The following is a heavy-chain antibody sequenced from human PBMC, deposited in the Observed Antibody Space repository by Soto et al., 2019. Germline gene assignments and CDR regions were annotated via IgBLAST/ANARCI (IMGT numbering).Heavy chain of an antibody. CDR2: INHSGST. CDR3: ARGRVPSYYYGMDV. J-gene: IGHJ6*02. CDR1: GGSFSGYY. V-gene: IGHV4-34*01. Sequence: PSETLSLTCAVYGGSFSGYYWSWIRQPPGQGLEWIGEINHSGSTNYNPSLKSRVTISVDTSKNQFSLKLSSVTAADTAVYYCARGRVPSYYYGMDVWGQGTTVTVSS. D-gene: IGHD1-1*01.